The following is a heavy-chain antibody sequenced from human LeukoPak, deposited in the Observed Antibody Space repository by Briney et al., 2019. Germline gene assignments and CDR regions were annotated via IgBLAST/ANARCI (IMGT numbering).Heavy chain of an antibody. CDR2: LYSAGST. V-gene: IGHV3-53*01. D-gene: IGHD3-10*01. J-gene: IGHJ4*02. CDR1: GFTVSSNY. CDR3: ASGGMGARKYYSDPFHY. Sequence: PTGGSLRLSCAASGFTVSSNYMSWVRQAPGKGLEWVSILYSAGSTYYADSVRGRFTISRDSSKNTVCLQMNSLRAEDTAVYYCASGGMGARKYYSDPFHYWGQGTLVTVSS.